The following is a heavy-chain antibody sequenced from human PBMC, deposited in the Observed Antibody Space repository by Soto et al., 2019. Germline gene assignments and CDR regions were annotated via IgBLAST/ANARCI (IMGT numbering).Heavy chain of an antibody. V-gene: IGHV4-59*01. CDR2: IYCSGST. D-gene: IGHD3-3*01. J-gene: IGHJ6*03. Sequence: ASETLSLTCTVSGGSISSYYWSWIRQPPGKGLEWIGYIYCSGSTSYNPSLKSRVTISVDTSKNQFSLKLSSVTAADTAVYYCARGATYYDFWSATKRSYMDVWGKGTTVTVSS. CDR3: ARGATYYDFWSATKRSYMDV. CDR1: GGSISSYY.